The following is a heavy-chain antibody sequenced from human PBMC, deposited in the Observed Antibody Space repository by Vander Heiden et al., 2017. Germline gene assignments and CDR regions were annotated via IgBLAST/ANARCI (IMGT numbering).Heavy chain of an antibody. J-gene: IGHJ4*02. D-gene: IGHD6-19*01. V-gene: IGHV3-23*01. Sequence: EVQPLASGGGLVQPGGSLRLSCAAPGCPFSSYAMSWVRQAPGKGLEWVSAISGSGGSTYYADSVKGRFTISRDNSKNTLYLQMNSLRAEDTAVYYCAKETIAVAASFDYWGQGTLVTVSS. CDR3: AKETIAVAASFDY. CDR1: GCPFSSYA. CDR2: ISGSGGST.